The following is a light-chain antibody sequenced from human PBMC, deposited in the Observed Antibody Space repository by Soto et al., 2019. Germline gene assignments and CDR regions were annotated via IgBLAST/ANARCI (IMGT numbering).Light chain of an antibody. Sequence: QSVLTQPPSASGTPGQRVTISCSGSSSNIGSNTVNWYQQLPGTAPKLLIYSNNQRPSGVTDRFSGSKSGTSDSLAISGLQSEDETDYYCSAWDDSLNGVIFGGGTKLTVL. CDR1: SSNIGSNT. J-gene: IGLJ2*01. V-gene: IGLV1-44*01. CDR3: SAWDDSLNGVI. CDR2: SNN.